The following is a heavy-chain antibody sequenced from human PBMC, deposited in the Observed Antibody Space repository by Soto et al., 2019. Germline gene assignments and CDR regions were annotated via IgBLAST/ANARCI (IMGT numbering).Heavy chain of an antibody. CDR2: IIPILGIA. V-gene: IGHV1-69*04. CDR1: GGTFSSYT. CDR3: ARDGCSGGSCYSLDY. J-gene: IGHJ4*02. Sequence: ASVKVSCKASGGTFSSYTISWVRQAPGQGLEWMGRIIPILGIANYAQKFQGRVTITADKSTSTAYMELSSLRSEDTAVYYCARDGCSGGSCYSLDYWGQGTLVTVSS. D-gene: IGHD2-15*01.